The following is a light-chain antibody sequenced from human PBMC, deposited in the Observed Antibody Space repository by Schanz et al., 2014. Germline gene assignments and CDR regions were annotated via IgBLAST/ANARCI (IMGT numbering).Light chain of an antibody. CDR3: QQYHNSPPDT. CDR2: DAS. V-gene: IGKV3-15*01. J-gene: IGKJ2*01. CDR1: QSISSN. Sequence: EMVMTQSPATLSVSPGERATLSCRASQSISSNLAWYQQKPGQAPRLLIYDASTRATGIPARFSGSGSGTEFTLTISSLQSEDFAVYYCQQYHNSPPDTFGQGTKLEIK.